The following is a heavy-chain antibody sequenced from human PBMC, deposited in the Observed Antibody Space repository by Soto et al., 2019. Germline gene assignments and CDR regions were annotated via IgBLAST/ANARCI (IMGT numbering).Heavy chain of an antibody. D-gene: IGHD3-16*02. CDR3: AKVRYEYLWGSYRSTGNFDS. J-gene: IGHJ4*02. Sequence: EVRLVESGGGLIQPGKSLRLSCVASGFSVSANYMTWVRQAPGKGLEWVSVIHGGGNTYYADSVEGRFTISRDDSKNIVHLQMESLRADDTALYYCAKVRYEYLWGSYRSTGNFDSWGQGALDTVSS. CDR2: IHGGGNT. CDR1: GFSVSANY. V-gene: IGHV3-53*01.